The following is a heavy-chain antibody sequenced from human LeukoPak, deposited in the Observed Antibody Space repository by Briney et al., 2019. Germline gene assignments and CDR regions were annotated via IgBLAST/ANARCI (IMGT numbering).Heavy chain of an antibody. CDR2: ISTGGST. J-gene: IGHJ4*02. Sequence: SETLSLTCSVSGGSISSGDYYWSWIRQPAGKGLEWIGRISTGGSTNYNPSLKNRVTISVDTSKNQFSLKLTSVTAADTAVYYCTRAEDGCSDASCYGYWGQGTLVTVSS. CDR3: TRAEDGCSDASCYGY. D-gene: IGHD2-2*01. V-gene: IGHV4-61*02. CDR1: GGSISSGDYY.